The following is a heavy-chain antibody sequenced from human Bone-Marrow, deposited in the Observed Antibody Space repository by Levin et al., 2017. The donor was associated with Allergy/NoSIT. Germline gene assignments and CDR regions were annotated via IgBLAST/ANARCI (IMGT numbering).Heavy chain of an antibody. Sequence: ASVKVSCRTSGYTFTGYWMHWVRQAPGQGLEWVGRINPNSGVTNYARKFQGRVTMTRDTSISTAYMELSRLRSDDTAVYYCAKERGAGAWYFDYWGQGTLVTVSS. CDR2: INPNSGVT. CDR1: GYTFTGYW. CDR3: AKERGAGAWYFDY. J-gene: IGHJ4*02. V-gene: IGHV1-2*06. D-gene: IGHD2-15*01.